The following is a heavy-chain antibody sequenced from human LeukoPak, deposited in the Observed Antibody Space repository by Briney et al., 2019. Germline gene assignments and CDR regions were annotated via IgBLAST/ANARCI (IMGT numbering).Heavy chain of an antibody. D-gene: IGHD6-13*01. CDR1: GFTFSSYS. CDR3: ARDGGSSWYRHYYYYGMDV. Sequence: GGSLRLSCAASGFTFSSYSMNCVRQAPGKGLECVSSISSSSSYIYYADSVKGRFTISRDNAKNSLYLQMNSLRAEDTAVYYCARDGGSSWYRHYYYYGMDVWGQGTTVTVSS. CDR2: ISSSSSYI. J-gene: IGHJ6*02. V-gene: IGHV3-21*01.